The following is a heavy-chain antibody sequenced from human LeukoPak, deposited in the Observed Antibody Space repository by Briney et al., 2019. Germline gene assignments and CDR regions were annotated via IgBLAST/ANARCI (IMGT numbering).Heavy chain of an antibody. D-gene: IGHD6-13*01. J-gene: IGHJ4*02. CDR3: ARDQSLVAYSSTWFDY. CDR2: ISAYNGST. Sequence: EASVKVSCKASGYTFTNYGISWVRQSPGQGLEWMGWISAYNGSTDYAQNLQGRVTMTTDTLTSTAYMELRSLRSDDTAVYYCARDQSLVAYSSTWFDYWGQGTPVTVSS. V-gene: IGHV1-18*01. CDR1: GYTFTNYG.